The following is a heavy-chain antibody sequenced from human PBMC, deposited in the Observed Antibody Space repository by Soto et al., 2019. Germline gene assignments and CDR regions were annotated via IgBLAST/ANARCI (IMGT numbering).Heavy chain of an antibody. Sequence: VQLVESGGGVVQPGRSLRLSCAASGFTFSSYGMHWVRQAPGKGLEWVAVIWYDGSNKYYADSVKGRFTISRDNFMNTLDLQMNSLRAEDTAVYYCARVSSGGEVDYWGQGTLVTVSS. J-gene: IGHJ4*02. V-gene: IGHV3-33*01. CDR1: GFTFSSYG. CDR2: IWYDGSNK. D-gene: IGHD6-19*01. CDR3: ARVSSGGEVDY.